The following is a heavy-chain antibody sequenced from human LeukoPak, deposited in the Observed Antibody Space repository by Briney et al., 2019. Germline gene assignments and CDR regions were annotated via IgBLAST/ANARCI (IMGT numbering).Heavy chain of an antibody. Sequence: SETLSLTCAVYGGSFSGYYWSWIRQPPGKGLEWIGEINHSGSTNYNPSLKSRVTISVDTSKNQFSLKLSSVTAADTAVYYCALVGANEVFHWFDPWGQGTLVTVSS. D-gene: IGHD1-26*01. CDR1: GGSFSGYY. J-gene: IGHJ5*02. CDR2: INHSGST. V-gene: IGHV4-34*01. CDR3: ALVGANEVFHWFDP.